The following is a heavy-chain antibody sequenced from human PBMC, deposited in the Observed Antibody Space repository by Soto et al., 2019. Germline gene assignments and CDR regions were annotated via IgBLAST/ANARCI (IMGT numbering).Heavy chain of an antibody. V-gene: IGHV3-23*01. D-gene: IGHD3-10*01. CDR3: AKALYGGFTY. J-gene: IGHJ4*02. Sequence: EVRLLESGGGLVQPGGSLRLSCAASGFTFSVYAMSWVRQAPGKGLEWVSGISGSGDSTHYADSVKGRFTVSRDNSKSMLYLQTNSLRAEDTVIYYCAKALYGGFTYWGQGTLVTVSS. CDR1: GFTFSVYA. CDR2: ISGSGDST.